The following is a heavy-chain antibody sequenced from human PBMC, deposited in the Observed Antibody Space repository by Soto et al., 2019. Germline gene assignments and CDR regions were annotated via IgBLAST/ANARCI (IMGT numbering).Heavy chain of an antibody. CDR2: SSATGAGT. V-gene: IGHV3-23*01. J-gene: IGHJ4*02. Sequence: EVQLLESGGGLVQPGGSLRLSCAASGLTFSSYGMTWVRQAPGKGLGWVSFSSATGAGTYYADSVKGRFTISRDNSKNTLYLQMTSLRADDTAVYYCAKDRRAGGNYGFYSDFWGQGALVIVSS. CDR3: AKDRRAGGNYGFYSDF. CDR1: GLTFSSYG. D-gene: IGHD1-7*01.